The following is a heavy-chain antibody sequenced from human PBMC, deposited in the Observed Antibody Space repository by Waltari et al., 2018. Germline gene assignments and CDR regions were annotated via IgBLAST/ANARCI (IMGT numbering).Heavy chain of an antibody. CDR1: RFTVSRYW. D-gene: IGHD2-15*01. J-gene: IGHJ4*02. V-gene: IGHV3-74*01. CDR3: VRDFGGNLDS. CDR2: SNPDGNTI. Sequence: EVQVVESGGGLVQPGGSLRLSCAASRFTVSRYWLHWVRPAPGKGLVWVSRSNPDGNTINYADSVRGRFTISRDSARNTLYLQINSLRADDTAVYYCVRDFGGNLDSWGQGTLVTVSS.